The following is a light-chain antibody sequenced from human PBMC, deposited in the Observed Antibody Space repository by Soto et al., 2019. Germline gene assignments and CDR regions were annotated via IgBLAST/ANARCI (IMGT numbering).Light chain of an antibody. J-gene: IGLJ2*01. CDR2: EGP. CDR3: CSYAGSTVYVV. Sequence: QSALTQPASVSGSPGQSVTISCSGTSSDIGSYNLVSWYQQHPGKAPKLIIYEGPKGPSAVSHRFSASKSGNTASLTISGLQPEDEADYYCCSYAGSTVYVVFGGGTKLTVL. CDR1: SSDIGSYNL. V-gene: IGLV2-23*01.